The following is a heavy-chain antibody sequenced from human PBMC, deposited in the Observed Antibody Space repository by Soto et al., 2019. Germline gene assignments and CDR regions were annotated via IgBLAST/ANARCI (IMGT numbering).Heavy chain of an antibody. J-gene: IGHJ4*02. D-gene: IGHD6-13*01. Sequence: GGSLRLSCAASGFTFSSYAMSWVRQAPGKGLEWVSAISGSGGSTYYADSVKGLFTISRDNSKNTLYLQMNSLRAEDTAVYYCAKPSSYSTSWYRSRPIHDWGQGTLVTVSS. CDR1: GFTFSSYA. CDR3: AKPSSYSTSWYRSRPIHD. CDR2: ISGSGGST. V-gene: IGHV3-23*01.